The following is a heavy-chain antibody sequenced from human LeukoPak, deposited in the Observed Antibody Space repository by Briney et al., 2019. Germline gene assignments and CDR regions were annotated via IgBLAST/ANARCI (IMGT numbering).Heavy chain of an antibody. V-gene: IGHV1-2*02. CDR2: INPNSGGT. CDR3: ARNVRPYDFLYYFDY. CDR1: GYTFTGYY. Sequence: ASVKVSCEASGYTFTGYYMHWVRQAPGQGLEWMGWINPNSGGTNYAQKFQGRVTMTRDTSISTAYMELSRLRSDDTAVYYCARNVRPYDFLYYFDYWGQGTLVTVSS. D-gene: IGHD3-3*01. J-gene: IGHJ4*02.